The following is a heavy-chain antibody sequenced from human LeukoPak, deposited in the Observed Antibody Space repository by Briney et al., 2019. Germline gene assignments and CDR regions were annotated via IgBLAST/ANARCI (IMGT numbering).Heavy chain of an antibody. CDR1: GYTFTGYY. D-gene: IGHD6-13*01. V-gene: IGHV1-2*02. Sequence: ASVKVSCKASGYTFTGYYIHWVRQAPGQGLEWMGWINPNSGGTNYAQRFQGRVTMTRDTSISTAYMELSRLRSDDTAVYYCASVRSSSWYRIYNWFDPWGQGTLVTVSS. J-gene: IGHJ5*02. CDR2: INPNSGGT. CDR3: ASVRSSSWYRIYNWFDP.